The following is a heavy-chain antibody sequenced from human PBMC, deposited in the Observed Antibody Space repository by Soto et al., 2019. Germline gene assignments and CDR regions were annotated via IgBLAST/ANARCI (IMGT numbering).Heavy chain of an antibody. D-gene: IGHD5-12*01. Sequence: GGSLRLSCAASGFTFSSYAMSWVRQAPGKGLEWVSAISGSGGSTYYADSVKGRFTISRDNSKNTLYLQMNSLRAEDTAVYYCAKGQYSGYAESPDYYYYYYGMDVWGQGTTLTVSS. CDR1: GFTFSSYA. J-gene: IGHJ6*02. CDR3: AKGQYSGYAESPDYYYYYYGMDV. CDR2: ISGSGGST. V-gene: IGHV3-23*01.